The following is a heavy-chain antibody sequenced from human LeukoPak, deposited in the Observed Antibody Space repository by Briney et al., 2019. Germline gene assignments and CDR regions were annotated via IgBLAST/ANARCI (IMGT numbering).Heavy chain of an antibody. CDR1: GGSFSGYY. D-gene: IGHD2-15*01. CDR3: AREGLSRGYCSGGSCSDAFDT. Sequence: SETLSLTCAVYGGSFSGYYWSWIRQPPGKGLEWIGEINHSGSTNYNPSLKSRVTMSVNTSKNQFSLKPSSVTAADTAVYYCAREGLSRGYCSGGSCSDAFDTWGQGTMVTVSS. CDR2: INHSGST. V-gene: IGHV4-34*01. J-gene: IGHJ3*02.